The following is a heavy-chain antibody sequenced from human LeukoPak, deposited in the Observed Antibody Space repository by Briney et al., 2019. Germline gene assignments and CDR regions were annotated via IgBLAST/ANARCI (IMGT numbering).Heavy chain of an antibody. CDR2: ISSSSSTI. V-gene: IGHV3-48*04. CDR1: GFTFSSYS. CDR3: ARVGYSSSWYSPYYFNY. Sequence: GGSLRLSCAASGFTFSSYSMNWVRQAPGKGLEWVSYISSSSSTIYYADSVKGRFTISRDNAKNSLYLQMNSLRAEDTAVYYCARVGYSSSWYSPYYFNYWGQGTLVTVSS. D-gene: IGHD6-13*01. J-gene: IGHJ4*02.